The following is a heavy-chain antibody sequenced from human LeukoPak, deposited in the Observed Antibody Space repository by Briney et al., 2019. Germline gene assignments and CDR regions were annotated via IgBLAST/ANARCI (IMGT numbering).Heavy chain of an antibody. D-gene: IGHD6-19*01. CDR1: GYTFTSYD. Sequence: GASVKVSCKASGYTFTSYDINWVRQATGQGLEWMGRMNPNSGNTGYAQKFQGRVTMTRNTSISIAYMELSSLRSEDTAVYYCARVAGSGWWNYYYYGMDVWGQGTTVTVSS. CDR2: MNPNSGNT. J-gene: IGHJ6*02. V-gene: IGHV1-8*01. CDR3: ARVAGSGWWNYYYYGMDV.